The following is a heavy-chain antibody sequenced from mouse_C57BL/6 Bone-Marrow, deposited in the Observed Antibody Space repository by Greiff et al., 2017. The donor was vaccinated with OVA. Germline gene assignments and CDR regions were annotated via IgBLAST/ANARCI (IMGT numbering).Heavy chain of an antibody. J-gene: IGHJ3*01. CDR3: ARRGVTGFAY. V-gene: IGHV1-82*01. CDR2: IYPGDGDT. CDR1: GYAFSSSW. D-gene: IGHD2-2*01. Sequence: QVQLKESGPELVKPGASVKISCKASGYAFSSSWMNWVKQRPGKGLEWIGRIYPGDGDTNYNGKFKGKATLTADKSSSTAYMQLSGLTSEDSAVYFCARRGVTGFAYWGQGTLVTVSA.